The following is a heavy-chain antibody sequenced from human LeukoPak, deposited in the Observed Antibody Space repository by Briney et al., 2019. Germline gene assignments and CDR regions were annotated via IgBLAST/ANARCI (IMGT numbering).Heavy chain of an antibody. J-gene: IGHJ4*02. Sequence: ASVKVSCKASGYTFTGYYMHWVRQAPGQGLEWMGWINPNSGVTNYAQKFQGRVTLTRDTSFSTAYMELSSLTSDDTAVYYCAREYGSGAYYPLGYWGQGTLVTVSS. D-gene: IGHD3-10*01. CDR3: AREYGSGAYYPLGY. CDR1: GYTFTGYY. V-gene: IGHV1-2*02. CDR2: INPNSGVT.